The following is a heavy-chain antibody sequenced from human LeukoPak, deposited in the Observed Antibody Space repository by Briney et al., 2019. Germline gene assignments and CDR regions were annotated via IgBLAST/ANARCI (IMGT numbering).Heavy chain of an antibody. CDR1: GFTFSNAW. J-gene: IGHJ4*02. V-gene: IGHV3-15*01. CDR2: IKSKTDGGTT. CDR3: TTDNGRWLQAYFDY. D-gene: IGHD5-24*01. Sequence: GGSLRLSCAASGFTFSNAWMSWVRQAPGKGLEWVGRIKSKTDGGTTDYAAPVKGRFTISRDDSKNTLYLQMNSLKTEDTAVYYCTTDNGRWLQAYFDYWGQGTLVTVSS.